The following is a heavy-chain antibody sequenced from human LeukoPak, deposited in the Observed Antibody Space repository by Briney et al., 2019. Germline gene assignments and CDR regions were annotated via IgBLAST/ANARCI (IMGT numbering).Heavy chain of an antibody. D-gene: IGHD3-10*01. CDR1: GFTFDDYG. Sequence: GGSLRLSCAASGFTFDDYGMSWVRQAPGKGLEWVSGINWNGGSTGYADSVKGRFTISRDNAKNSLYLQMNSLRAEDTALYYCARNYGSGSYYNFLDSWGQGTLVTVSS. V-gene: IGHV3-20*04. CDR2: INWNGGST. CDR3: ARNYGSGSYYNFLDS. J-gene: IGHJ4*02.